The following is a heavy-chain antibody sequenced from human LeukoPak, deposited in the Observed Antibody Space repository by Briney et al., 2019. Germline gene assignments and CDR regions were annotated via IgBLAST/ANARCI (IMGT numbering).Heavy chain of an antibody. CDR2: FYHSGST. Sequence: PSETLSLTCTVSGYSISSGHYWGWIRPPPGKGLEWIGIFYHSGSTYYNPSLKSRVTISLDTSKNQFSLKLSSVTAADTAVYYCAREYDYGSGSWAYWGQGTLVTVSS. CDR3: AREYDYGSGSWAY. D-gene: IGHD3-10*01. V-gene: IGHV4-38-2*02. CDR1: GYSISSGHY. J-gene: IGHJ4*02.